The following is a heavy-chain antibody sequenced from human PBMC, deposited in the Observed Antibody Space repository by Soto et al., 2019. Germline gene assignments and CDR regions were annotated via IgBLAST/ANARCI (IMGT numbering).Heavy chain of an antibody. Sequence: QVQLEQSGAEVKKPGASVKVSCKTSGYTFTSYTLHWVRQAPGQGLEWMGWINAGNGREKYSQRFQDRVSLSTDKSATPAYMELRSPRSEDPAMYYCARGGGWVGEASFDSWGQGTLVTVSS. V-gene: IGHV1-3*01. CDR3: ARGGGWVGEASFDS. D-gene: IGHD3-10*01. J-gene: IGHJ4*02. CDR1: GYTFTSYT. CDR2: INAGNGRE.